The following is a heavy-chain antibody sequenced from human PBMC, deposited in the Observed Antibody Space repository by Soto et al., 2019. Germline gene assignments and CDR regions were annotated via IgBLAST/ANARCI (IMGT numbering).Heavy chain of an antibody. J-gene: IGHJ5*02. V-gene: IGHV3-15*01. CDR3: TTDHVVAAWGWFDP. D-gene: IGHD2-15*01. Sequence: EVQLVESGGGLVKPGGSLRLSCAASGFTFSNAWMSWVRQAPGKGLEWVGRIKSKTDGGTTDYAAPVKGRFTISRDDSKNTLYLQMNSLKTEDTAVYYCTTDHVVAAWGWFDPWGQGTLVTVSS. CDR1: GFTFSNAW. CDR2: IKSKTDGGTT.